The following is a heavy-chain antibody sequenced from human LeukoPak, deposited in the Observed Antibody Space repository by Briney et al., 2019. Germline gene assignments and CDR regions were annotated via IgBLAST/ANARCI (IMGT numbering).Heavy chain of an antibody. CDR2: MNPNSGNT. D-gene: IGHD3-9*01. CDR1: GYTFTSYD. J-gene: IGHJ4*02. V-gene: IGHV1-8*03. Sequence: ASVKVSCKASGYTFTSYDINWVRQATGQGLEWMGWMNPNSGNTGYAQKFQGRVTITRNTSISTAYMELSSLRSEDTAVYYCANGPHYDILTGFYKVRSHLDYWGQGTLVTVSS. CDR3: ANGPHYDILTGFYKVRSHLDY.